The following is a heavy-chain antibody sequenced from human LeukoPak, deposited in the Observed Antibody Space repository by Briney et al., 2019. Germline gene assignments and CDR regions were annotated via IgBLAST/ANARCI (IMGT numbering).Heavy chain of an antibody. CDR2: ISSDRLNI. Sequence: GGSLRLSCAASGFTFSSYAMHWVRQAPGKGLEWVAIISSDRLNIYYADSVKGRFIISRDNSMNTLYLQMNSLRAEDTAVYYCARDPDSSGWYRFDYWGQGTLVTVSS. CDR1: GFTFSSYA. J-gene: IGHJ4*02. CDR3: ARDPDSSGWYRFDY. V-gene: IGHV3-30*01. D-gene: IGHD6-19*01.